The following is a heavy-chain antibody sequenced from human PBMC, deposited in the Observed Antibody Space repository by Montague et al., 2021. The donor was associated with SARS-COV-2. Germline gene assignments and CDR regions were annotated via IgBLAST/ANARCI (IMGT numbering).Heavy chain of an antibody. D-gene: IGHD3-10*01. J-gene: IGHJ3*02. CDR3: ARVGYGSGSYWACDI. Sequence: SLRLSCAASGFTFSSYSMHWVRQAPGKGLAWVAVISYDGSNKFYADSVKGRFTISRDNSKNTLYLQMNSLRADDTAVYYCARVGYGSGSYWACDIWGQGTMVTVSS. CDR2: ISYDGSNK. CDR1: GFTFSSYS. V-gene: IGHV3-30-3*01.